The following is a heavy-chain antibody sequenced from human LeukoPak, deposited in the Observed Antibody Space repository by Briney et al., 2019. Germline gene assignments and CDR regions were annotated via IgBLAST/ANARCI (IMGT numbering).Heavy chain of an antibody. V-gene: IGHV1-24*01. Sequence: ASVKVSCKVSGYTLTELSMHWVRQAPGKGLEWMGGFDPEDGETIYAQKFQGRVTMTEDTSTDTAYMELSSLRSDDTAMYYCARNWGAAADNYYYYGMDVWGQGTTVTVSS. CDR2: FDPEDGET. J-gene: IGHJ6*02. CDR1: GYTLTELS. D-gene: IGHD7-27*01. CDR3: ARNWGAAADNYYYYGMDV.